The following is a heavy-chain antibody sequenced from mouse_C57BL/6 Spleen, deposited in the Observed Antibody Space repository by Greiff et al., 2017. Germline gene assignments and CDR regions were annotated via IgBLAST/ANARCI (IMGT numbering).Heavy chain of an antibody. V-gene: IGHV3-6*01. D-gene: IGHD1-1*01. CDR1: GYSITSGYY. Sequence: EVKLQESGPGLVKPSQSLSLTCSVTGYSITSGYYWNWIRQFPGNKLEWMGYISYDGSNNYNPSLKNRISITRDTSKNQFFLKLNSVTTEDTATYYCARVAVVATSWYFDVWGTGTTVTVSS. J-gene: IGHJ1*03. CDR3: ARVAVVATSWYFDV. CDR2: ISYDGSN.